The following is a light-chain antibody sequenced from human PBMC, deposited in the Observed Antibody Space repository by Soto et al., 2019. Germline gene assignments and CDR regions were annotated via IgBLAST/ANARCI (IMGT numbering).Light chain of an antibody. CDR1: QGVSNE. V-gene: IGKV1-6*01. Sequence: IQMKQSPASLSASVGDRVTITCRASQGVSNELGWYQQRPGKAPRVLIYGASNLQSGVPSRFRGSASGTDFTLTISCLQPEDFATYYCLQDYTYPWTFGQGTKVDI. CDR3: LQDYTYPWT. CDR2: GAS. J-gene: IGKJ1*01.